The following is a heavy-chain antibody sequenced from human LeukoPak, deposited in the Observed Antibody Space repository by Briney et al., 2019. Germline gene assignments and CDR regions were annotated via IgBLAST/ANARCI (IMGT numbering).Heavy chain of an antibody. CDR3: ARLKRWFGEFFFDY. J-gene: IGHJ4*02. V-gene: IGHV4-34*01. CDR2: INHSGST. D-gene: IGHD3-10*01. CDR1: GGSFSGYY. Sequence: SETLSLTCAVYGGSFSGYYWSWIRQPPGKGLEWIGEINHSGSTNYNPSLKSRVTISVDTSKNQFSLRLSCVTAADTAVYYCARLKRWFGEFFFDYWGQGTLVTVSS.